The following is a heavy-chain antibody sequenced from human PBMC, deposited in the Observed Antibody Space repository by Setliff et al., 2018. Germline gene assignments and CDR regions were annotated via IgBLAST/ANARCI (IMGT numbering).Heavy chain of an antibody. CDR3: ATGFLRYDILAGYYQRPHYFEY. CDR2: FDPEDGER. V-gene: IGHV1-24*01. Sequence: ASVKVSCKVSGSTVTESSMHWVRQAPGKGLEWMGGFDPEDGERIYAQHFQGRLTMTEDTSTDTAYMELSSLRSEDTAVYYCATGFLRYDILAGYYQRPHYFEYWGQGTLVTVSS. CDR1: GSTVTESS. J-gene: IGHJ4*02. D-gene: IGHD3-9*01.